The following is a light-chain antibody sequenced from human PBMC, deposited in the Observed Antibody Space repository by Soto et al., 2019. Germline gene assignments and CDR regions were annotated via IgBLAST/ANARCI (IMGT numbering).Light chain of an antibody. V-gene: IGKV3-15*01. J-gene: IGKJ4*01. CDR3: QQYNSWPPLT. CDR2: GAS. CDR1: QSVSSSY. Sequence: EILLTQSPGTLSLSPGERATLSCRASQSVSSSYLAWYQQKPGQAPRLLIYGASTRATGIPARFSGSGSGTEFTLTISSLQSEDFAVYYCQQYNSWPPLTFGGGTKVDIK.